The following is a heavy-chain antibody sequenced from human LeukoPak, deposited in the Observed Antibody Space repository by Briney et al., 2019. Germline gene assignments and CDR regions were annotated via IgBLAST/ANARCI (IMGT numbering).Heavy chain of an antibody. CDR2: ISSSGSTI. Sequence: QPGGSLRLSCAASGFTFSSYEMNWVRQAPGKGLEWVSYISSSGSTIYYADSVKGRFTISRDNAKNSLYLQMNSLRAEDTAVYYCASYHYGDFSFDYWGQGTLVTVSS. D-gene: IGHD4-17*01. CDR3: ASYHYGDFSFDY. V-gene: IGHV3-48*03. CDR1: GFTFSSYE. J-gene: IGHJ4*02.